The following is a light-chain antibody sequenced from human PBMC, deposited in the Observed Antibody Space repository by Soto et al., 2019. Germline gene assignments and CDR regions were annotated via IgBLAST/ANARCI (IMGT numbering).Light chain of an antibody. CDR2: GAS. CDR3: QQYNNWPLT. V-gene: IGKV3-15*01. J-gene: IGKJ4*01. CDR1: QSVSSN. Sequence: EIVMTQSPAILSVSPGERATLSCRASQSVSSNLAWYQQKPGQAPRLLIYGASTRATGIPASFSGSGSGTEFTLTISSLQSEDFAVYYCQQYNNWPLTVGGGTKVEIK.